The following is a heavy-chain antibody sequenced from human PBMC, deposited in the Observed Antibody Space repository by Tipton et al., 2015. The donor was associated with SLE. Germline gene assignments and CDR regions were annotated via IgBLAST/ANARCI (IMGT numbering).Heavy chain of an antibody. CDR1: GYPFIGYY. CDR3: ASTITIFGVAEFDP. Sequence: QSGAEVKKPGASVKVSCKASGYPFIGYYMHWVRQAPGQGLEWMGGIIPIFGTANYAQKFQGRVTITADESTSTAYMELSSLTSEDTAVYYCASTITIFGVAEFDPWGQGTLVTVSS. J-gene: IGHJ5*02. D-gene: IGHD3-3*01. CDR2: IIPIFGTA. V-gene: IGHV1-69*13.